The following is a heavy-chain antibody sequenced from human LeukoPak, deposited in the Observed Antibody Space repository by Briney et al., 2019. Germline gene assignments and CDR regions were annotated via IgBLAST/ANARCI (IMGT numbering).Heavy chain of an antibody. Sequence: GGSLRLSCAASGFTFSSYWMSWVRQAPGKGLEWVANIKEDGSGIYYVDSVEGRFTISRDNAKKSLYLQTNSLRAEDTAVYYCASPDFQYDFWSGYYTPDAFDIWGQGTMVTVSS. CDR2: IKEDGSGI. J-gene: IGHJ3*02. V-gene: IGHV3-7*01. CDR3: ASPDFQYDFWSGYYTPDAFDI. CDR1: GFTFSSYW. D-gene: IGHD3-3*01.